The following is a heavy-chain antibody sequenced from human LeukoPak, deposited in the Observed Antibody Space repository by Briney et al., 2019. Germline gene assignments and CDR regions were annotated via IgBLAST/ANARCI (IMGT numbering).Heavy chain of an antibody. Sequence: SVKVSCKASGGTFSSYAISWVRQAPGQGLERMGGIIPIFGTANYAQKFQGRVTITADESTSTAYMELSSLRSEDTAVYYCARAIRDSSSSYYFDYWGQGTLVTVSS. CDR1: GGTFSSYA. D-gene: IGHD6-6*01. V-gene: IGHV1-69*13. CDR3: ARAIRDSSSSYYFDY. J-gene: IGHJ4*02. CDR2: IIPIFGTA.